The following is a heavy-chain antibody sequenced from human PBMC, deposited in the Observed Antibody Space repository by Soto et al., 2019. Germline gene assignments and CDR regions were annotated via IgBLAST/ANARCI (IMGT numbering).Heavy chain of an antibody. CDR2: IIPIFGTA. J-gene: IGHJ6*02. Sequence: GASVKVSCKASGGTFSSYAISWVRQAPGQGLEWMGGIIPIFGTANYAQKFQGRVTITADESTSTAYMELSSLRSEDTAVYYCARCRGSLGSSWLFYYYYYGMDVWGQGTTVTVSS. D-gene: IGHD6-13*01. CDR1: GGTFSSYA. CDR3: ARCRGSLGSSWLFYYYYYGMDV. V-gene: IGHV1-69*13.